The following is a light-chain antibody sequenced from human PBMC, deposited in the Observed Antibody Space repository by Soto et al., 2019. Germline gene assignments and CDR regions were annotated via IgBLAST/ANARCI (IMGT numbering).Light chain of an antibody. CDR3: ADWDESLNGHGVV. CDR2: SNN. V-gene: IGLV1-44*01. J-gene: IGLJ2*01. CDR1: SSNIGSNT. Sequence: QSVLTQPPSASGTPGQRVTISCTGSSSNIGSNTVNWYQQHPRTAPKLLINSNNHRPSGVPDLFSGSKSGTSASPAISGLQSEDEADDSCADWDESLNGHGVVFGGGTKLTVL.